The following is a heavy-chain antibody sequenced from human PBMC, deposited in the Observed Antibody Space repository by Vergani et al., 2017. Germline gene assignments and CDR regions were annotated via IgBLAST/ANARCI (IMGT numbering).Heavy chain of an antibody. Sequence: EVRFVESWGSLIPPGRFLRLFCAGSGLPFQVQALHLVPQTPGRGLEWVSGISWNSGRSAYVDSVKGRFTIAIDNTKNSLSLKMGGLRVEDMAVYYCGRLPCGPGNFDLWGRGTLITVSS. J-gene: IGHJ2*01. D-gene: IGHD6-25*01. CDR2: ISWNSGRS. CDR1: GLPFQVQA. CDR3: GRLPCGPGNFDL. V-gene: IGHV3-9*03.